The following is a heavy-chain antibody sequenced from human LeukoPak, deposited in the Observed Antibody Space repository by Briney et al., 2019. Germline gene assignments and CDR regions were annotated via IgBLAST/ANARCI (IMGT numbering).Heavy chain of an antibody. J-gene: IGHJ6*02. CDR2: INHSGST. D-gene: IGHD2-2*01. Sequence: PSETLSLTCAVYGGPFSGYYWSWIRQPPGKGLEWIGEINHSGSTNYNPSLKSRVTISVDTSKNQFSLKLSSVTAADTAVYYCAGSMSYCSSTSCLYGMDVWGQGTTVTVSS. CDR3: AGSMSYCSSTSCLYGMDV. V-gene: IGHV4-34*01. CDR1: GGPFSGYY.